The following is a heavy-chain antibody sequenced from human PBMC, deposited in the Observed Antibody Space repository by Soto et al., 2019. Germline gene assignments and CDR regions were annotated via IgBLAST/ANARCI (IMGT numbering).Heavy chain of an antibody. D-gene: IGHD3-22*01. CDR3: ARDYYDSSGYENGDAFDI. Sequence: SETLSLTCAVSGYSISSGYYWGWIRQPPGKGLEWIGSIYHSGSTYYNPSLKSRVTISVDTSKNQFSLKLSSVTAADTAVYYCARDYYDSSGYENGDAFDIWGQGTMVTVSS. V-gene: IGHV4-38-2*02. CDR2: IYHSGST. J-gene: IGHJ3*02. CDR1: GYSISSGYY.